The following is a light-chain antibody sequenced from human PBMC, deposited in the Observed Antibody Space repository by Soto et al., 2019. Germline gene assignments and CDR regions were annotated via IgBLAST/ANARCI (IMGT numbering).Light chain of an antibody. V-gene: IGKV3-15*01. CDR2: DAS. CDR1: QSVSGN. J-gene: IGKJ5*01. Sequence: EIRMTQSPSTLSGSGGESITLSCRASQSVSGNLAWHQQKPGKAPRLLMYDASSRATGISARFSVSGSGTDLTLTISCLQPDDFATYYFQQYYSYPCTFGQGTRLEIK. CDR3: QQYYSYPCT.